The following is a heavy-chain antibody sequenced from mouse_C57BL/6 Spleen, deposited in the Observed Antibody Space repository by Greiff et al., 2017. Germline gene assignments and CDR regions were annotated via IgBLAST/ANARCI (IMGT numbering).Heavy chain of an antibody. CDR3: AKRGGQLHFDY. V-gene: IGHV1-82*01. D-gene: IGHD1-1*01. CDR1: GYAFSSSW. Sequence: QVQLQQSGPELVKPGASVKISCKASGYAFSSSWMNWVKQRPGKGLEWIGRIYPGDGDTNYNGKFKGKATLTADKSSSTAYMQLSSLTAEDCAVYCWAKRGGQLHFDYWGQGTTLTVSS. J-gene: IGHJ2*01. CDR2: IYPGDGDT.